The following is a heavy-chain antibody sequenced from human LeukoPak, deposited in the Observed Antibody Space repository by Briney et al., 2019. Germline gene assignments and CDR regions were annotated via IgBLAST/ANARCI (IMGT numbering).Heavy chain of an antibody. CDR3: AKDRGVTPIPFDY. D-gene: IGHD2-21*02. J-gene: IGHJ4*02. Sequence: QSWGSLRLSCAAPGFTFSSYWMSWVRQAPGKGLEWVANIKQDGSEKYYVDSVKGRFTISRDNAKNSLYLQMNSLRAEDTAIYYCAKDRGVTPIPFDYWGQGTLVTVSS. CDR1: GFTFSSYW. CDR2: IKQDGSEK. V-gene: IGHV3-7*03.